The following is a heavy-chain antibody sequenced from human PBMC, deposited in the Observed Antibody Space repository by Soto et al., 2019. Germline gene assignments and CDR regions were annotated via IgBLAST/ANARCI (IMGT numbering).Heavy chain of an antibody. CDR3: AKGEIPLGTGIAAAGV. D-gene: IGHD6-13*01. CDR1: GFAFSNYE. Sequence: PGGSLRLSCAASGFAFSNYEMNWVRQAPGKGLEWVSYISLSGSTIYYADSVKGRFTISRDDAKNSLYLQMNSLRAEDTAVYYCAKGEIPLGTGIAAAGVWGQGTLVTVSS. CDR2: ISLSGSTI. V-gene: IGHV3-48*03. J-gene: IGHJ4*02.